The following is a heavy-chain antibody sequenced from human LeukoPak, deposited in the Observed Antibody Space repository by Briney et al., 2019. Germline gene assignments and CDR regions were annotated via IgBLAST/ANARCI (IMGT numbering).Heavy chain of an antibody. V-gene: IGHV3-11*04. Sequence: GGSLRLSCAASGFTFNDYYMSWIRQAPGKGLQWVSDISSSGTTIYYADSVKGRFTISRDNAKNSLYLQMNSLRAEDTAVYYCARKYCSTTSCLFDNWGQGTLVTVSS. CDR2: ISSSGTTI. J-gene: IGHJ4*02. CDR1: GFTFNDYY. CDR3: ARKYCSTTSCLFDN. D-gene: IGHD2-2*01.